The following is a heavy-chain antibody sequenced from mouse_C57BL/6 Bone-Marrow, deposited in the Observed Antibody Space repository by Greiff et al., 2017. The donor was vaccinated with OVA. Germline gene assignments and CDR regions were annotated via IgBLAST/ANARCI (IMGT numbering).Heavy chain of an antibody. CDR2: INPYNGGT. V-gene: IGHV1-19*01. J-gene: IGHJ1*03. Sequence: EVQLQQSGPVLVKPGASVKMSCKASGYTFTDYYMNWVKQSHGKSLEWIGVINPYNGGTSYNQKFKGKATLTVDKSSSTAYMELNSLTSEDSAVYYCARPYSNYLNWYFDVWGTGTTVTVSS. CDR3: ARPYSNYLNWYFDV. CDR1: GYTFTDYY. D-gene: IGHD2-5*01.